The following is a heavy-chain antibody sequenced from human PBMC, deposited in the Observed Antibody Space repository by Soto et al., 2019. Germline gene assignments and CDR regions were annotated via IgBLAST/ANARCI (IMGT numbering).Heavy chain of an antibody. CDR1: GFSFSSCE. CDR2: ISGSGTST. Sequence: GGSLRLSCAASGFSFSSCEMSWVRQAPGKGLEWVSYISGSGTSTQYSDSVKGRFTISRDNAKNSLHLQMNSLGAEDTAVYYCASKIVTPGYHYYDYWGQGTLLTVSS. J-gene: IGHJ4*02. D-gene: IGHD3-9*01. CDR3: ASKIVTPGYHYYDY. V-gene: IGHV3-48*03.